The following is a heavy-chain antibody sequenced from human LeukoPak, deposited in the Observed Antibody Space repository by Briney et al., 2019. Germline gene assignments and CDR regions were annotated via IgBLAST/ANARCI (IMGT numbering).Heavy chain of an antibody. V-gene: IGHV3-64D*09. J-gene: IGHJ6*02. CDR3: VRGYSFGPYGMDV. CDR2: ISDSGGST. D-gene: IGHD2-15*01. CDR1: GFPFSSYA. Sequence: GGSLRLSCSASGFPFSSYAMHWVRHAPGKGLEYVSAISDSGGSTYYADSVKGRFTISRDNSKNTLYLQMSSLRAEDTAVYFCVRGYSFGPYGMDVWGQGTTATVSS.